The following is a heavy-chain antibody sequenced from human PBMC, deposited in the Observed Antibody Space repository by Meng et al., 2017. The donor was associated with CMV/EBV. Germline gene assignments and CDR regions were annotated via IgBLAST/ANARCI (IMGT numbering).Heavy chain of an antibody. V-gene: IGHV1-2*02. CDR2: INPNSGGT. CDR1: GYTFTSYG. D-gene: IGHD3-16*01. Sequence: ASVKVSCKASGYTFTSYGISWVRQAPGKGLEWMGWINPNSGGTNYAQKFQGRVTMTRDTSISTAYMELSRLRSDDTAVYYCARDLGAHDAFDIWGQGTMVTVSS. CDR3: ARDLGAHDAFDI. J-gene: IGHJ3*02.